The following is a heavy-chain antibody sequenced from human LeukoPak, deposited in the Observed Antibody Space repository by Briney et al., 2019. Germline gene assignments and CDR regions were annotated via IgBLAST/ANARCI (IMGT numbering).Heavy chain of an antibody. J-gene: IGHJ4*02. CDR3: GRSEQLWQHGPDY. V-gene: IGHV1-2*02. Sequence: ASVKVSCKASGYTFTGYYMHWVRQAPGQGLEWMGWINPNSGGTNYAQKFQGRVTMTRDTSISTAYMELSRLRSDDTAVYYCGRSEQLWQHGPDYWGQGTLVIVSS. CDR1: GYTFTGYY. CDR2: INPNSGGT. D-gene: IGHD5-18*01.